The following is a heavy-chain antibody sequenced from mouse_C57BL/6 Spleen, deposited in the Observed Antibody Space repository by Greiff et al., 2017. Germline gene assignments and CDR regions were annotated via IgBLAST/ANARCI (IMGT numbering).Heavy chain of an antibody. Sequence: QVTLKVSGPGLLQSSQTLSLTCSFSGFSLSTSGMGVSWIRQPSGQGLEWLAHNYWDDDKRYNPSLKSRLSISKDTSRNQVFLKITSVDTADIATYYCARRGATLYYFDDWGQGTTLTVSS. CDR2: NYWDDDK. CDR1: GFSLSTSGMG. V-gene: IGHV8-12*01. J-gene: IGHJ2*01. D-gene: IGHD3-1*01. CDR3: ARRGATLYYFDD.